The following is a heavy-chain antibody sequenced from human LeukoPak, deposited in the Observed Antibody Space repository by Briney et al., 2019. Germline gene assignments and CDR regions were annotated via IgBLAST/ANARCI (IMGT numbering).Heavy chain of an antibody. D-gene: IGHD4-17*01. CDR2: IYYSGST. Sequence: PSETLSLTCTVAGGSISSYYWSWIRQPPGKGLEWIGYIYYSGSTNYNPSLKSRVTISVDTSKNQFSLKLSSVTAADTAVYYCASLDDYGDYLAYWGQGSLVTVSS. V-gene: IGHV4-59*01. CDR1: GGSISSYY. CDR3: ASLDDYGDYLAY. J-gene: IGHJ4*02.